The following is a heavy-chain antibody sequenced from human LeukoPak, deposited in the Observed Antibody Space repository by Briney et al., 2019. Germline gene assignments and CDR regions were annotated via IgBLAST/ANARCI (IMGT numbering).Heavy chain of an antibody. V-gene: IGHV3-30*04. CDR1: GFTFSSYA. J-gene: IGHJ4*02. Sequence: GGSLRLSCAASGFTFSSYAMHWVRQAPGKGLEWVAVISYDGSNKYYADSVKGRFTISRDNSKNTLYLQMNSLRAEDTAVYYCARDHGSGSYYYFDYWGQGTLVTVSS. CDR2: ISYDGSNK. CDR3: ARDHGSGSYYYFDY. D-gene: IGHD3-10*01.